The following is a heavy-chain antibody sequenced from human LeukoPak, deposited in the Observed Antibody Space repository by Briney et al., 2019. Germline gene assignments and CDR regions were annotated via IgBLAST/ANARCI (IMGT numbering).Heavy chain of an antibody. D-gene: IGHD6-13*01. CDR3: ATVLRGSSWFYFDC. Sequence: PGGSLRLSCAASGFTFSSYWMHWVRQAPGKGLVWVSRINSDGNTMSYADSVKGRFTISRDNAKNTLYLQMNSLRAEDTAVYYCATVLRGSSWFYFDCWGQGTLVTVSS. V-gene: IGHV3-74*01. J-gene: IGHJ4*02. CDR2: INSDGNTM. CDR1: GFTFSSYW.